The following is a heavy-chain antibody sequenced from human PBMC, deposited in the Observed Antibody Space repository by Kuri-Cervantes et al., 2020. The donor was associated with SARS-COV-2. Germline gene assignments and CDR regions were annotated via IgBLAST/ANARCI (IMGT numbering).Heavy chain of an antibody. V-gene: IGHV3-49*04. CDR3: TSRRSSGYYYPEHFDY. CDR2: IRSKAYGGTT. D-gene: IGHD3-22*01. Sequence: GESLKISCTASGFTFGDYAMSWVRQAPGKGLEWVGFIRSKAYGGTTEYAASVKGRFTISRDDSKSIAYLQMNSLKTEDTAVYYCTSRRSSGYYYPEHFDYWGQGTPVTVSS. CDR1: GFTFGDYA. J-gene: IGHJ4*02.